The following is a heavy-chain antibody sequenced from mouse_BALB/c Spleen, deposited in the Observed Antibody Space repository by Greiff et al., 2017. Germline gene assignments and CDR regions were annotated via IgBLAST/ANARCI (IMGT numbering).Heavy chain of an antibody. V-gene: IGHV1-7*01. J-gene: IGHJ4*01. D-gene: IGHD1-1*01. CDR2: INPSTGYT. CDR3: ARGGYYYGSRDYAMDY. Sequence: VQLQQSGAELAKPGASVKMSCKASGYTFTSYWMHWVKQRPGQGLEWIGYINPSTGYTEYNQKFKDKATLTADKSSSTAYMQLSSLTSEDSAVYYCARGGYYYGSRDYAMDYWGQGTSVTVPS. CDR1: GYTFTSYW.